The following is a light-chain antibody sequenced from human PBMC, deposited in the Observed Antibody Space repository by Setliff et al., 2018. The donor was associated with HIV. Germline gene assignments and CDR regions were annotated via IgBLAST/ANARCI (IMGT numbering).Light chain of an antibody. CDR2: DVS. Sequence: SVSGSPGQSVTISCTGTSSDFGGYNYVSWYQQHPGKAPKLMIYDVSKRPSGVPDRFSGSKSGNTASLTISGLQAEDEADYYCCSYAGSYKVFGTGTKVTVL. CDR3: CSYAGSYKV. J-gene: IGLJ1*01. CDR1: SSDFGGYNY. V-gene: IGLV2-11*01.